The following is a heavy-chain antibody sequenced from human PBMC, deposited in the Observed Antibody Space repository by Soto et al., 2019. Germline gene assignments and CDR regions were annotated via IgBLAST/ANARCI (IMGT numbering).Heavy chain of an antibody. CDR3: ARLYGSTLWFDP. CDR1: GGSMSSSSYC. D-gene: IGHD3-10*01. CDR2: MYYSGST. V-gene: IGHV4-39*01. J-gene: IGHJ5*02. Sequence: QLQLQESGPGLVKPSETLSLTCTVSGGSMSSSSYCWGWIRQPPGKGLEWIGSMYYSGSTYYNPSLKSRVTISVDTSKNQFSLKLSSVTAADTAVYYCARLYGSTLWFDPWGQGTLVTVSS.